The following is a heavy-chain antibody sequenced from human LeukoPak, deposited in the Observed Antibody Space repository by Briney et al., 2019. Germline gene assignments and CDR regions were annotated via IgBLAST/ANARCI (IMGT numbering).Heavy chain of an antibody. CDR1: GFTFSSYG. CDR3: AAGRSSEVAY. J-gene: IGHJ4*02. Sequence: PGGSLRLSCAASGFTFSSYGMHWVRQGPGKGLEWVAFIRYDGSNKYYADSVKGRFTISRDNSKNTLYLQMSSLRAEDTAVYYCAAGRSSEVAYWGQGTLVTVSS. V-gene: IGHV3-30*02. CDR2: IRYDGSNK. D-gene: IGHD6-19*01.